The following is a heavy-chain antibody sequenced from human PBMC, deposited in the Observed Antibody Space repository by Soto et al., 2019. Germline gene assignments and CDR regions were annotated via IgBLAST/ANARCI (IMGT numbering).Heavy chain of an antibody. J-gene: IGHJ6*02. V-gene: IGHV1-69*13. D-gene: IGHD6-13*01. Sequence: SVEVSCKASGGTFSSYAISWVRQAPGQGLEWMGGIIPIFGTANYAQKFQGRVTITADESTSTAYMELSSLRSEDTAVYYCARMEGAAAGVGYYGMDVWGQGTTVTVSS. CDR2: IIPIFGTA. CDR3: ARMEGAAAGVGYYGMDV. CDR1: GGTFSSYA.